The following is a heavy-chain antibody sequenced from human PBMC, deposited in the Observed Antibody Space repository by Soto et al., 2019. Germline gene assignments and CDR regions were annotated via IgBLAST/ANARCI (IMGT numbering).Heavy chain of an antibody. V-gene: IGHV1-8*01. Sequence: GASVKVSCKASGYTFNSYDMNWVRQATGQGLEWMGWMNPNSGNTGYAQKFQGRVTMTRNTSISTAYMELSSLRSEDTAVYYCARGLDCSGGSCYYPSYYYYYYMDVWGKGTTVTVSS. CDR3: ARGLDCSGGSCYYPSYYYYYYMDV. J-gene: IGHJ6*03. CDR2: MNPNSGNT. CDR1: GYTFNSYD. D-gene: IGHD2-15*01.